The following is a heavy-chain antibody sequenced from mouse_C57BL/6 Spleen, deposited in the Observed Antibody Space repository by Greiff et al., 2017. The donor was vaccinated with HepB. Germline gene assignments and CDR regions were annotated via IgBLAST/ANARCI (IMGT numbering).Heavy chain of an antibody. J-gene: IGHJ4*01. D-gene: IGHD2-12*01. CDR3: ARENYNYAMDY. Sequence: DVKLVESGGGLVKPGGSLKLSCAASGFTFSDYGMHWVRQAPEKGLEWAAYISSGSSTIYYADTVKGRFTISRDNAKNTLFLQMTSLRSEDTAMYYCARENYNYAMDYWGQGTSVTVSS. CDR2: ISSGSSTI. CDR1: GFTFSDYG. V-gene: IGHV5-17*01.